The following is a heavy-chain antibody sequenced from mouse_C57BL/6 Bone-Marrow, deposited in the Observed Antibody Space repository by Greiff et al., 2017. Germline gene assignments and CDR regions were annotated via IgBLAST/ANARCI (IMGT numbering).Heavy chain of an antibody. D-gene: IGHD2-3*01. Sequence: QVQLKASGAELVRPGTSVKMSCKASGYTFTNYWLGWAKPRPGHGLEWIGDIYPGGGYTNYNEKFKGKATLTADKSSSTAYMQFSSLTSEDSAIYYCARCGLLRYCDVWGTGTTVTVSS. CDR3: ARCGLLRYCDV. V-gene: IGHV1-63*01. CDR2: IYPGGGYT. J-gene: IGHJ1*03. CDR1: GYTFTNYW.